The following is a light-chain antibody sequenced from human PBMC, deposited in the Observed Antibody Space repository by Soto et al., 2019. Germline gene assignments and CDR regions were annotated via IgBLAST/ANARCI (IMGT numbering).Light chain of an antibody. V-gene: IGKV3-20*01. Sequence: EIVFTQSPGTLSFSPGERATLSCRASQSVSRSDLAWYQQKPGQAPRLLIYGASSRATGIPDRFSGSGSGTDFTLTISRMEPEDFAVYYCQQFSSTPSWTFGQGTKV. CDR1: QSVSRSD. CDR3: QQFSSTPSWT. J-gene: IGKJ1*01. CDR2: GAS.